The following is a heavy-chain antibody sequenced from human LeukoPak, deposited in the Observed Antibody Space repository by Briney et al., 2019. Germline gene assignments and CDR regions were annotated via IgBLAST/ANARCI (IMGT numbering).Heavy chain of an antibody. CDR3: AKDYYDFGGFDY. D-gene: IGHD3-3*01. Sequence: GGSLRLSCAASGFTFDDYAMHWVRQAPGRGLEWVSLISWDGGSTYYADSVKGRFTISRDNSKNSLYLQMNSLRAEDTALYYCAKDYYDFGGFDYWGQGTLVTVSS. CDR1: GFTFDDYA. CDR2: ISWDGGST. V-gene: IGHV3-43D*03. J-gene: IGHJ4*02.